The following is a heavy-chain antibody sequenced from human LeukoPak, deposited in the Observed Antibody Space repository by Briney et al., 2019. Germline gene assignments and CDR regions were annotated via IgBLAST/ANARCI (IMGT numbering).Heavy chain of an antibody. CDR3: AREAWPHYYYYYGMDV. CDR2: IKQDGSEK. V-gene: IGHV3-7*01. Sequence: SGGSLRLSCAASGSTFSRYWMSWVRQAPGKGLEWVANIKQDGSEKYYADSVKGRFTISRDNAKNSLYVQVNSLRAEDTAVYYCAREAWPHYYYYYGMDVWGQGTTVTVSS. J-gene: IGHJ6*02. CDR1: GSTFSRYW.